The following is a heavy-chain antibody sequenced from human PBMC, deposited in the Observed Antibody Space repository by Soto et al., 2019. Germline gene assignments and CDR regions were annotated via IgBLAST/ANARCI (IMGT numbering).Heavy chain of an antibody. V-gene: IGHV1-18*04. Sequence: QVQLVQSGAEVKKPGASVKVSCKASGYTFTSYGISWVRQAPGQGLEWMGWISAYNGNTNYAQKLQGRVTMTTDTSTSTAYMELRSLRSDDTAVYYSAREAAYYDILTGYYYYYYGMDVWGQGTTVTVSS. D-gene: IGHD3-9*01. J-gene: IGHJ6*02. CDR2: ISAYNGNT. CDR1: GYTFTSYG. CDR3: AREAAYYDILTGYYYYYYGMDV.